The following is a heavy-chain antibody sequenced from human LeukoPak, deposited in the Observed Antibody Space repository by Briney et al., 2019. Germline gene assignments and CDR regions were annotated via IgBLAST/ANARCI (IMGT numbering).Heavy chain of an antibody. D-gene: IGHD2-15*01. CDR1: GYTFTSYY. CDR2: INPSGGST. V-gene: IGHV1-46*01. Sequence: ASVKVSCKASGYTFTSYYMHWVRQAPGQGLEWMGIINPSGGSTSYAQKFQGRVTMTRDTSTSTVYMELSSLRSEDTAVYYRARDGNCSGGSCYRSPYWYFDLWGRGTLVTVSS. J-gene: IGHJ2*01. CDR3: ARDGNCSGGSCYRSPYWYFDL.